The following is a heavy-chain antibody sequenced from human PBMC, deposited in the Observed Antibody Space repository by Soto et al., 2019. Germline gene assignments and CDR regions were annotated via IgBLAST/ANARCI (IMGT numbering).Heavy chain of an antibody. CDR1: GYTFTING. D-gene: IGHD6-19*01. CDR2: ISAYNGNT. V-gene: IGHV1-18*01. Sequence: ASVKVSCKASGYTFTINGISWVRQAPGQGLEWMGWISAYNGNTNYAQNFQDRVTMTTDTSTSTAYMELRSLRSDDTAVYFCARDQQQWLVLDYWGQGTLVTVSS. CDR3: ARDQQQWLVLDY. J-gene: IGHJ4*01.